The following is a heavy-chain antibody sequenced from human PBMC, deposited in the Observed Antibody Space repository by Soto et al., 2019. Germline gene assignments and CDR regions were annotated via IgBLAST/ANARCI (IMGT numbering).Heavy chain of an antibody. V-gene: IGHV4-30-2*01. CDR1: GGSISSGGYS. J-gene: IGHJ6*02. Sequence: PSETLSLTCAVSGGSISSGGYSWSWIRQPPGKGLEWIGYIYHSGSTYYNPSLKSRVTISVDRSKNQFSLKLSSVTAADTAVYYCARSSFGYNYYYGMDVWGQGTTVTVSS. D-gene: IGHD3-3*01. CDR3: ARSSFGYNYYYGMDV. CDR2: IYHSGST.